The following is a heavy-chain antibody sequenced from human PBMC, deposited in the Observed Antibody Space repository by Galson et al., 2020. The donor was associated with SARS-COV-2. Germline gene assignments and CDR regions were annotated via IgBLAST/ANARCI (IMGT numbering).Heavy chain of an antibody. Sequence: GESLKISCKASGYTFTTYYIHWVRQAPGQGLEWMGVINPSGGSTTYAQKFQGRVTMTRDTSTSTVYMDLSSLRSEDTAVFYCARAMYTNYYYFDYWGQGTLVTVSS. CDR3: ARAMYTNYYYFDY. CDR2: INPSGGST. CDR1: GYTFTTYY. J-gene: IGHJ4*02. V-gene: IGHV1-46*01. D-gene: IGHD1-7*01.